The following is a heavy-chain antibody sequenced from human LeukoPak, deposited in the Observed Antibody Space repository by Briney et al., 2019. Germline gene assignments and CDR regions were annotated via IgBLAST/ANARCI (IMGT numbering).Heavy chain of an antibody. CDR3: ARESTKPPRTYYYDSSGIYGAGYFDY. J-gene: IGHJ4*02. CDR2: IYYSGST. CDR1: GGSISSYY. Sequence: SETLSLTCTVSGGSISSYYWSWIRQPPGKGLEWIGYIYYSGSTNYNPSLKSRVTISVDTSKNQFSLKLSSVTAAQTAVYYCARESTKPPRTYYYDSSGIYGAGYFDYWGRGTLVTVSS. V-gene: IGHV4-59*01. D-gene: IGHD3-22*01.